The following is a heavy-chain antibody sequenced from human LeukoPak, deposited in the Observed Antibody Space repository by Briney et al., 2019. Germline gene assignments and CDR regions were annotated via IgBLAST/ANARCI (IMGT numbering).Heavy chain of an antibody. Sequence: GGSLRLSCAASGFTFDDYGMSWVRQAPGKGLEWVSGINWNGGSTGYADSVKGRFTISRDNAKNSLYLQMNSLRAEDKALYHCARVGGLRLQGAFDIWGQGTMVTVSS. CDR2: INWNGGST. CDR1: GFTFDDYG. D-gene: IGHD5-12*01. J-gene: IGHJ3*02. CDR3: ARVGGLRLQGAFDI. V-gene: IGHV3-20*01.